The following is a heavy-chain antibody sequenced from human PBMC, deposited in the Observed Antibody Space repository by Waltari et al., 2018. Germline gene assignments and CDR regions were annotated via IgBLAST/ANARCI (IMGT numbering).Heavy chain of an antibody. Sequence: KPGSSVKVSCKASGGTFSSYAISWVRQAPGQGLEWMGGIIAIFGTANYAQKFQGRVTITADESTSTAYMELSSLRSEDTAVYYCARSDEGYSYGTPYWGQGTLVTVSS. CDR1: GGTFSSYA. D-gene: IGHD5-18*01. CDR2: IIAIFGTA. V-gene: IGHV1-69*01. CDR3: ARSDEGYSYGTPY. J-gene: IGHJ4*02.